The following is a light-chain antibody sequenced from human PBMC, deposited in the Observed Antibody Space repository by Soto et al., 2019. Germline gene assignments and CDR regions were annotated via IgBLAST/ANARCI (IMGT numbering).Light chain of an antibody. CDR3: QQYNNWTLT. Sequence: EIVMTQSPATLSVSPGERATLSCRASQSVSGNLAWYQQKPGQPPRLLIYGASTRATGIPARFSGSGSGTEFTLTISSLQSEDVAVYCCQQYNNWTLTFGGGTKVEIK. CDR2: GAS. J-gene: IGKJ4*01. CDR1: QSVSGN. V-gene: IGKV3-15*01.